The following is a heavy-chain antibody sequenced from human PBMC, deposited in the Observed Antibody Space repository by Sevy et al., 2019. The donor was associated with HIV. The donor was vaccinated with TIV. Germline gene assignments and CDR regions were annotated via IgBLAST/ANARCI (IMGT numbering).Heavy chain of an antibody. CDR2: IIYDGSKK. D-gene: IGHD4-17*01. CDR1: GFTFSSYA. Sequence: GGSLRLSCAASGFTFSSYAMHWVRQAPGKGLEWVADIIYDGSKKYYADSVKGRFTISRDNSKNTLYLQLNSLRAEDTAIYSCARDKHDYAGNVRTGWFDPWGQGTLVTVSS. J-gene: IGHJ5*02. V-gene: IGHV3-30*04. CDR3: ARDKHDYAGNVRTGWFDP.